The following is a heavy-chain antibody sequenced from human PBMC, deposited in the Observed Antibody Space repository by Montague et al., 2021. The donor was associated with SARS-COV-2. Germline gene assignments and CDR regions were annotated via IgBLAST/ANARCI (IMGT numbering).Heavy chain of an antibody. Sequence: SETLSLTCSVSGGSISSSNYYWGWIRQPPGKGLEWIVSIYYSGSTYYNPSLKSRVAISVDTSKNQFSLILRSMTAADTAVFYCAREGFSSGYYETWGQGTLVTVSS. D-gene: IGHD3-22*01. CDR2: IYYSGST. V-gene: IGHV4-39*02. J-gene: IGHJ5*02. CDR3: AREGFSSGYYET. CDR1: GGSISSSNYY.